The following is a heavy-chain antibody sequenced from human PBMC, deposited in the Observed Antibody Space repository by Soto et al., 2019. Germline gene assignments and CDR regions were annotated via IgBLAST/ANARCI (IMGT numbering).Heavy chain of an antibody. J-gene: IGHJ4*02. Sequence: PGGSLRLSCAASGFTFSSYGMHWVRQAPGKGLEWVAVISYDGSNKYYADSVKGRFTISRDNSKNTLYLQMNSLRAEDTAVYYCAKDRSLAARPLFIDYWGQGTLVTVSS. CDR3: AKDRSLAARPLFIDY. CDR1: GFTFSSYG. V-gene: IGHV3-30*18. CDR2: ISYDGSNK. D-gene: IGHD6-6*01.